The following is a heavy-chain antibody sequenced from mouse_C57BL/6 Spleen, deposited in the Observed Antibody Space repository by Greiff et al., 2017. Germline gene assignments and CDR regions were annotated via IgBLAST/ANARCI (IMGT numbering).Heavy chain of an antibody. V-gene: IGHV1-64*01. CDR1: GYTFTSYW. CDR2: IHPNSGST. Sequence: QVQLQQPGAELVKPGASVKLSCKASGYTFTSYWMHWVKQRPGQGLEWIGMIHPNSGSTNYNEKFKSKATLTVDKSSSTAYMLLSSLTSEDSAVYYCAKRNLGYFDVWGTGTTVTVSS. J-gene: IGHJ1*03. CDR3: AKRNLGYFDV.